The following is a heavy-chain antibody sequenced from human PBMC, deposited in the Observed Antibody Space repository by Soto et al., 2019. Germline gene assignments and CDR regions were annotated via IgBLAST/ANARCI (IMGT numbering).Heavy chain of an antibody. D-gene: IGHD1-26*01. CDR1: GFTFSSYW. V-gene: IGHV3-74*01. CDR2: INSDGSIT. CDR3: VTDVGRHPKGH. J-gene: IGHJ4*02. Sequence: EEQVVESGGGLVQPGGSLRLSCAASGFTFSSYWMHWVRQVPGKGLLWVSRINSDGSITNYADSVKGRFTISRDNAKNTLYLRMNSLRAEETAVYYCVTDVGRHPKGHWGQGSLVTVSS.